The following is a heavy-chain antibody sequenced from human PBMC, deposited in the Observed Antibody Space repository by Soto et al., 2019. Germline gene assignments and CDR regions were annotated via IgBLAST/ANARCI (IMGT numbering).Heavy chain of an antibody. J-gene: IGHJ5*02. CDR1: GGSFSGYY. D-gene: IGHD2-15*01. CDR3: ARGDRTVVTKGVWFDP. V-gene: IGHV4-34*01. CDR2: INHSGST. Sequence: SETLSLTCAVYGGSFSGYYWSWIRQPPGKGLEWIGEINHSGSTNYNPSLKSRVTISVDTSKNQFSLKLSSVTAADTAVYYCARGDRTVVTKGVWFDPWGQGTLAT.